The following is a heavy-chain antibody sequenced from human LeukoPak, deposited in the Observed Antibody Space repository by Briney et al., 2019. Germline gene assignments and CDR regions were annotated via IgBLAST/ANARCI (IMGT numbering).Heavy chain of an antibody. J-gene: IGHJ4*02. Sequence: PGGSLRLSCAASGFTFISYGMHWVRQAPGKGLEWVALIRYDGSNKYYADSVKGRFTISRDNSKNTLYLQMNSLRAEDTAVYYCVKVMRDYYDSSGYTWGQGTLVTVSS. D-gene: IGHD3-22*01. CDR2: IRYDGSNK. CDR3: VKVMRDYYDSSGYT. V-gene: IGHV3-30*02. CDR1: GFTFISYG.